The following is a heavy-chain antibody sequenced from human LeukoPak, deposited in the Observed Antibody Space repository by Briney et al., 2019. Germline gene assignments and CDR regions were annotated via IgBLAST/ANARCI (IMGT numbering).Heavy chain of an antibody. Sequence: GGSLRLSCAASGFTFRSYVLTWVRQAPGKGLEWVSSITDSGDKTFYADSVKGRFTISRDNSKNTLYLQMNSLRVEDTAVYYCAKDRSDNSTWYVGSHWGQGTLVTVSS. V-gene: IGHV3-23*01. D-gene: IGHD2/OR15-2a*01. CDR2: ITDSGDKT. CDR3: AKDRSDNSTWYVGSH. CDR1: GFTFRSYV. J-gene: IGHJ4*02.